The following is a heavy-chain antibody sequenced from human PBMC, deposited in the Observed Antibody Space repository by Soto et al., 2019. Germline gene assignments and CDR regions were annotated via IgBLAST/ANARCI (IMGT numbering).Heavy chain of an antibody. CDR3: ARVRHGPGGLYYFDY. Sequence: PSETLSLTCTVSGGSVSSGSYYWRWIRQPPGKGLEWIGYIYYSGSTNYNPSLKSRVTISVDTSKNQFSLKLSSVTAADTAVYYCARVRHGPGGLYYFDYWGQGTLVTVSS. J-gene: IGHJ4*02. D-gene: IGHD3-16*01. CDR1: GGSVSSGSYY. CDR2: IYYSGST. V-gene: IGHV4-61*01.